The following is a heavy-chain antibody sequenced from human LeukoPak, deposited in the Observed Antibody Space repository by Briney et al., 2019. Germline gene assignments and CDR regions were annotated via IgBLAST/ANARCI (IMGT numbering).Heavy chain of an antibody. Sequence: ASVTVSFTASGYTFTAYYMHWVRQAPGQGLEWMGWINPNSGGTNYSQKFQGRVTMTRDTSISTAYMELSRLRSDDTAVYYCARDTGGDYVRDWFDPWGQGTLVTVSS. D-gene: IGHD4-17*01. CDR1: GYTFTAYY. V-gene: IGHV1-2*02. CDR2: INPNSGGT. J-gene: IGHJ5*02. CDR3: ARDTGGDYVRDWFDP.